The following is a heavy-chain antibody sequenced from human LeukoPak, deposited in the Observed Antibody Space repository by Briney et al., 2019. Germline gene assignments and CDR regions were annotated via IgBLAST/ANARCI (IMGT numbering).Heavy chain of an antibody. D-gene: IGHD3-22*01. CDR3: ARAPYYYDSSGYYYGHYCYYHGMDV. Sequence: SETLSLTCAVYGGSFSGYYWSWIRQPPGKVLEWIGEINHSGSTNCNPSLKSRVTISVDTSKNQFSLRLSSVTAADTAVYYCARAPYYYDSSGYYYGHYCYYHGMDVWGQGTTVTVSS. CDR2: INHSGST. J-gene: IGHJ6*02. CDR1: GGSFSGYY. V-gene: IGHV4-34*01.